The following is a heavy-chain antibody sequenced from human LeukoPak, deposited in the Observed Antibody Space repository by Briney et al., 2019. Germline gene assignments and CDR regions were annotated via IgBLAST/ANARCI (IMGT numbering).Heavy chain of an antibody. CDR1: GGSISSSSYY. J-gene: IGHJ4*02. CDR2: IYYSGST. D-gene: IGHD2-15*01. CDR3: ARDLAGAGCSGGSCYFPIYIFDY. Sequence: SETLSLTCTVSGGSISSSSYYWGWIRQSPGKGLEWIGTIYYSGSTYYNPSLKSRVTISVDTSKSQFSLKLSSVTAADTAVYYCARDLAGAGCSGGSCYFPIYIFDYWGQGTLVTVSS. V-gene: IGHV4-39*07.